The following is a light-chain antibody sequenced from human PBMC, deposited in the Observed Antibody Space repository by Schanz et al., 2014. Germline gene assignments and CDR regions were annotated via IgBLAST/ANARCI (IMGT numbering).Light chain of an antibody. CDR2: EVT. CDR3: SSYAGSSPYV. Sequence: QSALTQPPSASGSPGQSITISCTGTRSDVGTYNYVSWYQQRPGKAPKLIIYEVTKRPSGVPDRFSGSKSDNTASLTVSGLQAEDEADYYCSSYAGSSPYVFGTGTKLTV. V-gene: IGLV2-8*01. J-gene: IGLJ1*01. CDR1: RSDVGTYNY.